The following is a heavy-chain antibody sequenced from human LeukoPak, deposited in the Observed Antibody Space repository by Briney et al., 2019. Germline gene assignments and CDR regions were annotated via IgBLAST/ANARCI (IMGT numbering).Heavy chain of an antibody. V-gene: IGHV3-23*01. J-gene: IGHJ4*02. CDR3: AGGGGDNVWGSYRGDY. CDR1: GFTFSSYA. D-gene: IGHD3-16*02. CDR2: ISGSGGST. Sequence: GGSLRLSCAASGFTFSSYAMSWVRQAPGKGLEWVSAISGSGGSTYYSDSVKGRFTISRDNSKNTLYLQMNSLSAEDSAVYYWAGGGGDNVWGSYRGDYWGQGTLVTVSS.